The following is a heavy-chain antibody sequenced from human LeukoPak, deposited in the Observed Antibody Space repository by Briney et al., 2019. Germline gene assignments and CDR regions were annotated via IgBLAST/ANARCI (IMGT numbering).Heavy chain of an antibody. CDR2: ISGSGGST. CDR1: GCTFSSDA. Sequence: PGGSLRLSCAASGCTFSSDAMSWVRQAAGKGLEWVSAISGSGGSTYYADSVMGRFTISRDNSKNTLYLQMNSLRAEDTAVYYCAKDSYCRGVPFDYWGQGTLVTVSS. CDR3: AKDSYCRGVPFDY. D-gene: IGHD3-10*01. V-gene: IGHV3-23*01. J-gene: IGHJ4*02.